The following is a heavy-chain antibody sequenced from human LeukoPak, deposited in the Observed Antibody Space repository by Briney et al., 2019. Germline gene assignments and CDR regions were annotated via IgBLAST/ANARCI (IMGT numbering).Heavy chain of an antibody. Sequence: GGSLRLSCAASGFTFSDYYMSWIRQAPGKGLEWVSYVSSSGSTTYYADSVKGRFTISRDNAKNSLYLQMNSLRAEDTAVYYCARDDRTYYYMDVWGKGTTVTVSS. CDR1: GFTFSDYY. J-gene: IGHJ6*03. V-gene: IGHV3-11*04. CDR2: VSSSGSTT. CDR3: ARDDRTYYYMDV.